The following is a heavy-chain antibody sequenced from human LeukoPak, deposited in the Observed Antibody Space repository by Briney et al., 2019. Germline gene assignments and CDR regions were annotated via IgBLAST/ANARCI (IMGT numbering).Heavy chain of an antibody. D-gene: IGHD1-26*01. J-gene: IGHJ6*03. CDR3: ASSTYSRYYYYYYMDV. Sequence: SVKVSCKASGGTFSSYAISWVRQAPGQGLEWMGGIIPIFGTANYAQKFQGRVTITTDESTSTAYMELSSLRSEDTAVYYCASSTYSRYYYYYYMDVWGKGTTVTVSS. CDR1: GGTFSSYA. CDR2: IIPIFGTA. V-gene: IGHV1-69*05.